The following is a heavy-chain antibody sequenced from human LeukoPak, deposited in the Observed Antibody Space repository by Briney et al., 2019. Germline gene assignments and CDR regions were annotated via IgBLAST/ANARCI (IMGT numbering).Heavy chain of an antibody. Sequence: GRSLRLSCAASGFTFSSYAMHWVRQAPDKGLEWVAVISYDGSNKYYADSVKGRFTISRDNSKNTLYLQMSSLRAEDTAVYYCAREMVVTAIPYYFDYWGQGTLVTVSS. CDR3: AREMVVTAIPYYFDY. J-gene: IGHJ4*02. D-gene: IGHD2-21*02. CDR2: ISYDGSNK. CDR1: GFTFSSYA. V-gene: IGHV3-30*04.